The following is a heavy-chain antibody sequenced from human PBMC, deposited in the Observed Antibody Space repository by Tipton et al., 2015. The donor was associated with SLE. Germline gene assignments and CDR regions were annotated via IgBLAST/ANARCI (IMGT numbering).Heavy chain of an antibody. D-gene: IGHD1-1*01. CDR3: ARETNWNDGAFDI. CDR1: GFTFSSYS. Sequence: SLRLSCAASGFTFSSYSMNWVRQAPGKGLEWVSSISSSSSYIYYADSVKGRLTISRDNAKNSLYLQMTSLRAEDTAVYYCARETNWNDGAFDIWGQGTMVTVSS. V-gene: IGHV3-21*01. CDR2: ISSSSSYI. J-gene: IGHJ3*02.